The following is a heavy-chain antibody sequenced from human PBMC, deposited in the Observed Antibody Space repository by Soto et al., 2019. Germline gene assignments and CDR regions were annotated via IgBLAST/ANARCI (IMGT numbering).Heavy chain of an antibody. Sequence: GGSLRLSCAASGFTFSTYWMNWVRQTPGKGLMWVSRISPDGSNRGYADSVEGRFTVSRDNAKNTLYLQMHSLRAEDTAMYYCDRWGHLAPVSPTELDNWGEGTLVTVSS. J-gene: IGHJ4*02. CDR3: DRWGHLAPVSPTELDN. V-gene: IGHV3-74*01. CDR2: ISPDGSNR. D-gene: IGHD3-16*01. CDR1: GFTFSTYW.